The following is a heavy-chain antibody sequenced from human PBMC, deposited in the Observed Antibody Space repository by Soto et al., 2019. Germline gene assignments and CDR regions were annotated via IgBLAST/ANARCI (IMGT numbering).Heavy chain of an antibody. J-gene: IGHJ5*02. D-gene: IGHD2-15*01. V-gene: IGHV1-69*01. Sequence: QVQLVQSGAEVKKPGSSVKVSCKASGGTFSSYAISWVRQAPGQGLEWMGGIIPIFGTANYAQKFQGRVTITADESTSTDYMELSSLRSEDTAVYYCARGGYCSGGSCYVWFDPWGQGTLVTVSS. CDR3: ARGGYCSGGSCYVWFDP. CDR1: GGTFSSYA. CDR2: IIPIFGTA.